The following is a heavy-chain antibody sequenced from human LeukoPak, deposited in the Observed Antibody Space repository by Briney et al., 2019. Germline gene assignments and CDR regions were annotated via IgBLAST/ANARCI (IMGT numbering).Heavy chain of an antibody. D-gene: IGHD3-22*01. CDR1: GGTFGSHG. CDR3: AREITVIRGSRDAFNI. Sequence: ASVKVSCKASGGTFGSHGISWLRQAPGQGLEWMGGITPMFGAPKYAQKFQDRVAITTDVSTSTAYMELSRLRSEDTAVYYCAREITVIRGSRDAFNIWGQGTMVTVSS. CDR2: ITPMFGAP. J-gene: IGHJ3*02. V-gene: IGHV1-69*05.